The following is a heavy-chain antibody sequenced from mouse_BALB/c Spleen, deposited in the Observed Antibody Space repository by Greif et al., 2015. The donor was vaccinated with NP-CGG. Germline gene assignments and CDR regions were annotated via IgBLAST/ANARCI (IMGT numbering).Heavy chain of an antibody. CDR1: GFTFSSFG. V-gene: IGHV5-17*02. CDR3: AREDTPYWYFDV. D-gene: IGHD5-1-1*01. J-gene: IGHJ1*01. Sequence: EVMLVESGGGLVQPGGSRKLSCAASGFTFSSFGMHWVRQAPEKGLEWVAYISSGISTIYYADTVKGRFTISRDNPKNTLFLQMTSLRSEDTAMYYCAREDTPYWYFDVWGAGTTVTVSS. CDR2: ISSGISTI.